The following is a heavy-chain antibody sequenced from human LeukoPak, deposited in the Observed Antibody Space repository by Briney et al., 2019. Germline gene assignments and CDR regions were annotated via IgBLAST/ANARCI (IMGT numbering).Heavy chain of an antibody. CDR1: GYAFTGYH. V-gene: IGHV1-2*02. CDR3: AKGRVVAGSKSLTYHWFDP. D-gene: IGHD6-19*01. J-gene: IGHJ5*02. CDR2: INPNSGGT. Sequence: ASVKVSCTASGYAFTGYHIHWVRQAPGQGLEWMGWINPNSGGTKYAQKFQGRVTMTRDTSITTAYMGLSRLRSDDTAVYYCAKGRVVAGSKSLTYHWFDPWGQGTLVTVSS.